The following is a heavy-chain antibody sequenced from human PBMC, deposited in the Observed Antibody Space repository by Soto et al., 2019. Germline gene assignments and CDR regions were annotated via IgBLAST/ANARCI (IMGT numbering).Heavy chain of an antibody. CDR3: ARAVGYSYAFDI. Sequence: EASVKVSCKASGYSFPSHGISWVRQAPGQGLEWMGWISGYNGNTNYAQNLQGRVTMTTDTSTSTAYMELRSLRSDDTAVYYCARAVGYSYAFDIWGQGTMVTVSS. J-gene: IGHJ3*02. CDR1: GYSFPSHG. V-gene: IGHV1-18*04. D-gene: IGHD2-15*01. CDR2: ISGYNGNT.